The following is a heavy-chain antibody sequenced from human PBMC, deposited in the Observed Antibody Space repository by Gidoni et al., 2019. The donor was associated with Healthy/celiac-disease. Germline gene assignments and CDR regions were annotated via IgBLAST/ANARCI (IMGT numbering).Heavy chain of an antibody. Sequence: QVQLVESGGGVVQPGRSLRLSCAASGFTFSSYGMHWVRQAPGKGLEWVAVISYDGSNKYYADSVKGRFTISRDNSKNTLYLQMNSLRAEDTAVYYCASHTNGLVDYWGQGTLVTVSS. D-gene: IGHD2-8*01. V-gene: IGHV3-30*03. CDR3: ASHTNGLVDY. J-gene: IGHJ4*02. CDR1: GFTFSSYG. CDR2: ISYDGSNK.